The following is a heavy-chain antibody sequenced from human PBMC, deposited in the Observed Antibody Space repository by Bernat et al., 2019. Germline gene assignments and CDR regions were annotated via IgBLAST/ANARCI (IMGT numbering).Heavy chain of an antibody. CDR3: AGFYGSGSST. J-gene: IGHJ5*02. Sequence: QVQLQQWGAGLLKPSETLSLTCAVYGGSLSGYYWSWIHQSPGKGLEWIGEITHSGSTNYNPSRKSRVTISVDTSKNQFSLKMRSVTAADTAVYYCAGFYGSGSSTWGQGTLVTVSS. CDR2: ITHSGST. V-gene: IGHV4-34*01. D-gene: IGHD3-10*01. CDR1: GGSLSGYY.